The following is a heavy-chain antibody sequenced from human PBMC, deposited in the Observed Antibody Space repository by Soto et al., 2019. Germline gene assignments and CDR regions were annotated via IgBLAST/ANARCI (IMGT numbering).Heavy chain of an antibody. CDR3: VRDACQQSPGDV. V-gene: IGHV1-18*01. CDR1: GYTFVSHG. J-gene: IGHJ4*02. Sequence: QVQLVQSGDEVKELGASVKVSCKASGYTFVSHGISWVRQAPGQVFEWMGWISADNDNGNSAQKFQERVTITIETSPNTAYMELRNLTSDDTALYYCVRDACQQSPGDVWGKGTLVTVSS. D-gene: IGHD2-21*01. CDR2: ISADNDNG.